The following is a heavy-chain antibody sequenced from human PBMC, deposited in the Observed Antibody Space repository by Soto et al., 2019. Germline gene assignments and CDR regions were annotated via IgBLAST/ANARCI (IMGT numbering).Heavy chain of an antibody. Sequence: GGSLRLSCAASGFTFSSDWMHWIRQAPGKGLVWVSRINTDGSDTSYADSVRGRFTISRDNAKNTLYLQMNSLRAEDTSFYYCRRERTGPHHYFDYWGQGIMVTVSS. V-gene: IGHV3-74*01. D-gene: IGHD3-10*01. CDR3: RRERTGPHHYFDY. J-gene: IGHJ4*02. CDR1: GFTFSSDW. CDR2: INTDGSDT.